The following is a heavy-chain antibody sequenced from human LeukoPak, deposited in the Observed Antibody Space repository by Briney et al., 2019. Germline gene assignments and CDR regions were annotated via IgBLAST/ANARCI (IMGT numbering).Heavy chain of an antibody. D-gene: IGHD6-13*01. J-gene: IGHJ5*02. CDR3: AREGSSWYGWGHSFDP. CDR1: GGSISSYY. V-gene: IGHV4-59*01. CDR2: IYYSGST. Sequence: SETLSLTCTVSGGSISSYYWSWIRQPPGKGLEWIGYIYYSGSTNYNPSLKSRVTISVDTSKNQFSLKLSSVTAADTAVYYCAREGSSWYGWGHSFDPWGQGTLVTVSS.